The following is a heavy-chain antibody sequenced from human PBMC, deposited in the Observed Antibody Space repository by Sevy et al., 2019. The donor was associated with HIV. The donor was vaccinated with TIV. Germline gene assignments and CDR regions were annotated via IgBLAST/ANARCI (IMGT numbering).Heavy chain of an antibody. CDR2: IYNSGNT. J-gene: IGHJ3*01. CDR1: GGSIRRYY. V-gene: IGHV4-59*13. D-gene: IGHD2-21*01. Sequence: SETLSLTCTVSGGSIRRYYWSWIRQPPGKGLEWIGYIYNSGNTNYNPSLKSRVTISVDTSKNQFSLRLSSVTAADTAVYYCARVFDSEGAFDPWGQGTMVTVSS. CDR3: ARVFDSEGAFDP.